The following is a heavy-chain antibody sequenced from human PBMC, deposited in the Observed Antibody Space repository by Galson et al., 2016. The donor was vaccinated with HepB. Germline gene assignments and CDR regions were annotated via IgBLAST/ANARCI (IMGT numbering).Heavy chain of an antibody. Sequence: SVKVSCKVSGYTFTELSIHWVRQAPGKGLEWMGSFDPEDGKTIYAQKFQGRVTMTEDTSTDTAYMELSRLRSEDTAVYYCATGTPFLATVTIANVMDVWGQGSTVTVPS. CDR3: ATGTPFLATVTIANVMDV. CDR1: GYTFTELS. J-gene: IGHJ6*02. CDR2: FDPEDGKT. V-gene: IGHV1-24*01. D-gene: IGHD4-17*01.